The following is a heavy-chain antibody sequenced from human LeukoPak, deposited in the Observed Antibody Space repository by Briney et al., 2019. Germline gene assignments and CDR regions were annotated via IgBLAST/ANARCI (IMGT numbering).Heavy chain of an antibody. J-gene: IGHJ4*02. CDR1: GGSISSGGYY. Sequence: SGTLSLTCAVSGGSISSGGYYWSWIRQPPGKGLEWIGYIYHSGSTYYNPSLSSRVTISVDRSKNQFSLKLSFVTAADTAVYYCASGDWNDGFLDSWGQGTLVTVSS. CDR2: IYHSGST. CDR3: ASGDWNDGFLDS. V-gene: IGHV4-30-2*01. D-gene: IGHD1-1*01.